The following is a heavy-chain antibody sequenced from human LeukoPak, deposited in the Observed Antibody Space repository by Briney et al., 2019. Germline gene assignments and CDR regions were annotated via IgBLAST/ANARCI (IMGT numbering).Heavy chain of an antibody. CDR2: IIPIFGTA. CDR1: GGTFSSYA. D-gene: IGHD3-9*01. J-gene: IGHJ4*02. CDR3: ARGGYDILAGYYSI. Sequence: SVKVSRKASGGTFSSYAISWVRQAPGQGLEWMGGIIPIFGTANYAQKFQGRVTITADESTSTAYMELSSLRSEDTAVYYCARGGYDILAGYYSIWGQGTLITVSS. V-gene: IGHV1-69*13.